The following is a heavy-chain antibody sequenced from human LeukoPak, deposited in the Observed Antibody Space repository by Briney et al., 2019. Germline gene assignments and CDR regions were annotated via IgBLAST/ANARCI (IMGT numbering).Heavy chain of an antibody. D-gene: IGHD3-3*01. Sequence: SETLSLTCAVYGGSFSGYYWTWIRQPPGKGLEWIGYIYYSGSTNYNPSLKSRVTISLDTSKNQFSLKLSSVTAADTAVYYRARAILSGYPDSWGQGTLVIVFS. CDR3: ARAILSGYPDS. CDR2: IYYSGST. V-gene: IGHV4-59*01. CDR1: GGSFSGYY. J-gene: IGHJ4*02.